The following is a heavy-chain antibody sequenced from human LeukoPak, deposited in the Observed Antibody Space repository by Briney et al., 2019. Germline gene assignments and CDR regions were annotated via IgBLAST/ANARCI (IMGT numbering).Heavy chain of an antibody. CDR1: GGSISSGSYY. D-gene: IGHD5-12*01. CDR3: ARVELIVALPTSFDP. Sequence: SQTLSLTCTVSGGSISSGSYYWSWIRQPAGKGLEWIGRIYTSGSTNHNPSLKSRVTISVDTSKNQFSLRLNSVTSADTAMYYCARVELIVALPTSFDPWGQGTLVTVSS. V-gene: IGHV4-61*02. J-gene: IGHJ5*02. CDR2: IYTSGST.